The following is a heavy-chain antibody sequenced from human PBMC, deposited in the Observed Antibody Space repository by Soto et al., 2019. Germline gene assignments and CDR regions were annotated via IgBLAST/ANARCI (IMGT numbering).Heavy chain of an antibody. D-gene: IGHD3-9*01. CDR1: GGSFSGYY. V-gene: IGHV4-34*01. J-gene: IGHJ3*02. Sequence: SETLSLTCAVYGGSFSGYYWSWIRQPPGKGLEWIGEINHSGSTNYNPSLKSRVTISVDTSKNQFSLKLSSVTAADTAVYYCATREDWDWHYAFDIWGQGTMVTVSS. CDR2: INHSGST. CDR3: ATREDWDWHYAFDI.